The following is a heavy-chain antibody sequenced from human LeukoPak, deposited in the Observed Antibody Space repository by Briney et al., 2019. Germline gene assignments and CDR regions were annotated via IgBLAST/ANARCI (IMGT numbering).Heavy chain of an antibody. D-gene: IGHD6-13*01. CDR2: ISAYNGNT. CDR1: GGTFSNYA. CDR3: TRAPASATNNWFDP. J-gene: IGHJ5*02. V-gene: IGHV1-18*01. Sequence: ASVKVSCKASGGTFSNYAFNWVRQAPGQGLEWMGWISAYNGNTNYAQKLQGRVTMTTDTSTSTAYMDLRSLTSDDTAVYYCTRAPASATNNWFDPWGQGTLVTVSS.